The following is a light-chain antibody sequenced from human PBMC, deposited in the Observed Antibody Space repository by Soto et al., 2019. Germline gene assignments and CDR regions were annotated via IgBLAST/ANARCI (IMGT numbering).Light chain of an antibody. CDR2: DAS. V-gene: IGKV3D-20*01. CDR1: QSLDNY. CDR3: QQYGDSVT. Sequence: EIVLTKSPATLSLSPGERATLPCGASQSLDNYLAWYQQKPGLAPRLLIYDASNRATGIPDRFSGSGSATDFTLTISRLEPEAFAVYYFQQYGDSVTFGQGTRLEIK. J-gene: IGKJ5*01.